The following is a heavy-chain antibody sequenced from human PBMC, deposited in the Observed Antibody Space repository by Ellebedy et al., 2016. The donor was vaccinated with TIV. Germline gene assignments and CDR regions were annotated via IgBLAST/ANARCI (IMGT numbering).Heavy chain of an antibody. V-gene: IGHV3-30*18. Sequence: PGGSLRLSCAASGFTFSSYGMHWVRQAPGKRLEWVALVSYGGANEYYVDSVKGRFTISRDNSKNTLYLQMNSLRPGDTAVYYCAKALGYSYGLDYWGQGTLVTVSS. J-gene: IGHJ4*02. CDR1: GFTFSSYG. CDR3: AKALGYSYGLDY. CDR2: VSYGGANE. D-gene: IGHD5-18*01.